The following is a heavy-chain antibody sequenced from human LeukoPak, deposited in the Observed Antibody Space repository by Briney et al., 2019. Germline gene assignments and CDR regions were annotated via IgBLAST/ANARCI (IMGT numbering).Heavy chain of an antibody. CDR2: ISWNGVST. D-gene: IGHD3-22*01. J-gene: IGHJ4*02. Sequence: PGGSLRLSCAASGFTFDDYTMHWVRQVPGKGLEWVSLISWNGVSTYYADSVKGRFTISRDNRKNSLYLQMNSLRTEDTAFYYCARGDYSSGLNYWGQGTLVAVSS. V-gene: IGHV3-43*01. CDR1: GFTFDDYT. CDR3: ARGDYSSGLNY.